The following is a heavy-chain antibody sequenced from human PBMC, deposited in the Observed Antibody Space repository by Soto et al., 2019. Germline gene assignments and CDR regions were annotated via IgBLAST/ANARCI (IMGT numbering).Heavy chain of an antibody. CDR1: GFTFENYA. D-gene: IGHD3-9*01. Sequence: PGGSLRLSCAASGFTFENYAISWVRQAPEKGLEWVSAVSGGGGSTYYADSVKGRFTISRDNSKNTLYLQMNSLRAEDTATYYCAIDFVGPFYDILTDWDYWGQGNLLTISS. CDR3: AIDFVGPFYDILTDWDY. V-gene: IGHV3-23*01. J-gene: IGHJ4*02. CDR2: VSGGGGST.